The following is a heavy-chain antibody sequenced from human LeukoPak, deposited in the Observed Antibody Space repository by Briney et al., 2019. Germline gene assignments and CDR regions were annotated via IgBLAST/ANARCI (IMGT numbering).Heavy chain of an antibody. CDR3: ARSGGPRDAFDI. CDR1: GGTFSSYA. CDR2: IIPIFGTA. V-gene: IGHV1-69*01. J-gene: IGHJ3*02. Sequence: GSSVMVSCKASGGTFSSYAISWVRQAPGQGLEWMGGIIPIFGTANYAQEFQGRVTITADESTSTAYMELSSLRSEDTDVYYCARSGGPRDAFDIWGQGTMVTVSS. D-gene: IGHD6-25*01.